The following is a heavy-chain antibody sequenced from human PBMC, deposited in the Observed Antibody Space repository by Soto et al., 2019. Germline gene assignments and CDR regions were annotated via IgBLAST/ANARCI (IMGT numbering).Heavy chain of an antibody. CDR3: ARPRIAGDAFDI. Sequence: QVQLVQSGAVVKKPGSSVKVSCKASGGTFSSYTISWVRQAPGQGLEWMGRIIPILGIANYAQQFQGRVTITADKSTSTAYMELSSLRSEDTAVYYCARPRIAGDAFDIWGQGTMVTVSS. V-gene: IGHV1-69*02. D-gene: IGHD6-13*01. CDR2: IIPILGIA. J-gene: IGHJ3*02. CDR1: GGTFSSYT.